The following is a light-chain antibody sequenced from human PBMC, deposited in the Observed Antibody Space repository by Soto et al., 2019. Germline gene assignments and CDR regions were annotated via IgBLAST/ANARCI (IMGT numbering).Light chain of an antibody. CDR3: QQRSNWLT. CDR2: DAS. Sequence: EIVLTPSPATLSLSPVERATLSCRASQSVSSYLAWYQQKPGQAPRLLIYDASNRATGIPARFSGSGSGTDFTLTISSLEPEDFAVYYCQQRSNWLTFGGGTKVDIK. V-gene: IGKV3-11*01. CDR1: QSVSSY. J-gene: IGKJ4*01.